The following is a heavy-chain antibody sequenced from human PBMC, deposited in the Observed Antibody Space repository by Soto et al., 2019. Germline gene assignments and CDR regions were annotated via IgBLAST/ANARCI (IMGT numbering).Heavy chain of an antibody. D-gene: IGHD5-18*01. Sequence: EVQLLESGGGLVQPGGSLRLSCAASGFTFSSYAMSWVRKAPGKGLEWVSAISGSGGSTYYADSVKGRFTISRDNSKNTLYLLMNSLMAEDTAVYYCAKEVTWIQLWSFDYWGQGTLVTVSS. CDR3: AKEVTWIQLWSFDY. CDR1: GFTFSSYA. V-gene: IGHV3-23*01. CDR2: ISGSGGST. J-gene: IGHJ4*02.